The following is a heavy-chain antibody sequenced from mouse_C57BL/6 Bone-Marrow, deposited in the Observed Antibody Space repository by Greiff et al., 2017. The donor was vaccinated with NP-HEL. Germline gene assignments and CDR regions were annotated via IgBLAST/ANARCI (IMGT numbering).Heavy chain of an antibody. CDR1: GFSLTSYG. Sequence: VMLVESGPGLVAPSQSLSITCTASGFSLTSYGVHWVRQPPGQGLEWLVVIWSDGSTTYNSALKSRLSISKDNYKSQVFLNMNSLQTDDTAMYYCARHDSNFYWDFDVWGTGTTVTVSS. CDR2: IWSDGST. J-gene: IGHJ1*03. CDR3: ARHDSNFYWDFDV. D-gene: IGHD2-5*01. V-gene: IGHV2-6-1*01.